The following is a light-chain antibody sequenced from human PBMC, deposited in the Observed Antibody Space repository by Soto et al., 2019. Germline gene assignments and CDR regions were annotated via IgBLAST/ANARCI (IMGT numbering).Light chain of an antibody. CDR2: KAS. V-gene: IGKV1-5*03. Sequence: DIQLTQSPSTLSASVGDRVTISCRASHSICAWLAWYQYRPGKAPKVLMYKASSLESGVPSRFSGSASGTEFTLTITSLQTDDFATFFCQYNKTYSRTFGQGTK. CDR3: QYNKTYSRT. J-gene: IGKJ1*01. CDR1: HSICAW.